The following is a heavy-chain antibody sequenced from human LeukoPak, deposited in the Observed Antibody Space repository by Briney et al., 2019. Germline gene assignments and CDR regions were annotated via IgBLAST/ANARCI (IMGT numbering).Heavy chain of an antibody. Sequence: PGGSLRLSCAASGFTFSSYAMHWVRQAPGKGLEWVSGISGSGGSTYYADSVKGRFTISRDNSKNMLYLQMNSLGAEDTAVYYCAKSNQYYDFWSGQLGVLWGQGTLVTVSS. CDR1: GFTFSSYA. J-gene: IGHJ4*02. CDR3: AKSNQYYDFWSGQLGVL. V-gene: IGHV3-23*01. CDR2: ISGSGGST. D-gene: IGHD3-3*01.